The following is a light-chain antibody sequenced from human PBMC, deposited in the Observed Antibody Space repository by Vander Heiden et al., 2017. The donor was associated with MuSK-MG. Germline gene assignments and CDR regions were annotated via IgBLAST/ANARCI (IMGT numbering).Light chain of an antibody. V-gene: IGKV2-28*01. CDR2: WSS. CDR1: QSRLHSNGDNY. J-gene: IGKJ5*01. CDR3: RQGLQTHT. Sequence: DIVMNQSPLSLPVTPGEPAYISCRSSQSRLHSNGDNYLDWYLQKPGQSPQLLIYWSSKRAYGVPDRFSGSGSGTDFTLKSSRVEDEDVGVYYCRQGLQTHTFGQGTQVEIK.